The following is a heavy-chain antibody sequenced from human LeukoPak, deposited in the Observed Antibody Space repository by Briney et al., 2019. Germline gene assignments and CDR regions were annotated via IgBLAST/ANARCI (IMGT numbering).Heavy chain of an antibody. D-gene: IGHD3-10*01. V-gene: IGHV3-30-3*01. CDR2: ISYDGSNK. CDR1: GFTFSSHA. Sequence: PGGSLRLSCAASGFTFSSHAIHWVRQAPGKGLEWVAVISYDGSNKYYADSVKGRLTISRDNSKNTLYLQMNSLRAEDTALYYCARDVHVVREIPEYYYYYGMDVWGQGTTVTVSS. CDR3: ARDVHVVREIPEYYYYYGMDV. J-gene: IGHJ6*02.